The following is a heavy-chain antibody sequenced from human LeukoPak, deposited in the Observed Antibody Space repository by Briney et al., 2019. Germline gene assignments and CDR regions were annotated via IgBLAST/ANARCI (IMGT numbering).Heavy chain of an antibody. CDR1: GYTFTGYY. J-gene: IGHJ4*02. V-gene: IGHV1-2*02. CDR2: INPNSGGT. CDR3: ARDEPSDY. Sequence: GASVKVSCKASGYTFTGYYMHWVRQAPGQGLEWMGWINPNSGGTNYAQKFQGRVTMTRDTSISTAYMELYSLRSDDTAFYYCARDEPSDYWGQGTLVTVSS.